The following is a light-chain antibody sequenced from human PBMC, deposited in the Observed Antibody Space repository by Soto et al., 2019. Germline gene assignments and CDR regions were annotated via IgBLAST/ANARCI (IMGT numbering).Light chain of an antibody. J-gene: IGLJ1*01. CDR3: SLYVGNNNHHA. Sequence: QSVLTQPPSASGSPGQSVTVSCTGTSSDVGFYDYVSWYQQHPGKAPKLIIYEVSKRPSGVPDRFSGSKSGNSASLTVSGLQAEDEADYYCSLYVGNNNHHAFGTGTKVTVL. CDR1: SSDVGFYDY. CDR2: EVS. V-gene: IGLV2-8*01.